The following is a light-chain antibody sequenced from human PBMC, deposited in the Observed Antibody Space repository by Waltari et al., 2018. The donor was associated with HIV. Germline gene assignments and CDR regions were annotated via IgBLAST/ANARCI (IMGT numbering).Light chain of an antibody. V-gene: IGLV1-44*01. J-gene: IGLJ2*01. CDR2: RNN. CDR1: RSNVGRNP. Sequence: QSVLTQPPSASGTPGQRVTLSSSRLRSNVGRNPVTWSQQPPGTPPKLLIYRNNQRPSGVPEGFSGSKSGTAASLAISGLQSEDEADYYCAAWEDSLNGVVFGGGTKLTVL. CDR3: AAWEDSLNGVV.